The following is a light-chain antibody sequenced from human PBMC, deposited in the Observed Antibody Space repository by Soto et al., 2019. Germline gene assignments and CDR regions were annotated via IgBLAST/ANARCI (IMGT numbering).Light chain of an antibody. CDR1: QGINND. CDR3: FQDLNFPRT. V-gene: IGKV1-6*01. CDR2: DAI. Sequence: AIQLTQSPSSLSADVGDRVTITCRASQGINNDVAWFQQRPGRAPKLLIYDAINVQSGVPSRFSGSGSGADFRLTISSLQPEDSATYYCFQDLNFPRTFGPGTRVDI. J-gene: IGKJ3*01.